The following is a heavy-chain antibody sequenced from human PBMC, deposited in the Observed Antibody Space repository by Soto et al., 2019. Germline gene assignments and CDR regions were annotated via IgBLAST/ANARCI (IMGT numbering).Heavy chain of an antibody. V-gene: IGHV3-30*18. CDR1: GFTFSSYG. J-gene: IGHJ4*02. D-gene: IGHD6-13*01. CDR3: AKTGHSSSWFGY. Sequence: ESGGGVVQPGRSLRLSCAASGFTFSSYGMHWVRQAPGKGLEWVAVISYDGSNKYYADSVKGRFTISRDNSKNTLYLQMNSLRAEDKAVYYFAKTGHSSSWFGYWGQGTLVTVSS. CDR2: ISYDGSNK.